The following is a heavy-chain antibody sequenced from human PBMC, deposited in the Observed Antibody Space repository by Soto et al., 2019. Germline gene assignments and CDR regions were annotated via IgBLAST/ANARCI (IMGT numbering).Heavy chain of an antibody. Sequence: SETLSLTCAVSGGSISSSNWWSWVRQPPGKGLEWIGEIYHSGSTNYNPSLKSRVTISVDKSKNQFSLKLSSVTAADTAVYYCAGASSSAWYAYSYYYGMDVWGQGTTVTVSS. CDR2: IYHSGST. D-gene: IGHD6-13*01. CDR1: GGSISSSNW. J-gene: IGHJ6*02. CDR3: AGASSSAWYAYSYYYGMDV. V-gene: IGHV4-4*02.